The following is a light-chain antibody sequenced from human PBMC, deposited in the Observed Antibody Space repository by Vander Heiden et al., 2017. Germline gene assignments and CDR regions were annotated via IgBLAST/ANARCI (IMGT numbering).Light chain of an antibody. CDR1: SLRNSY. Sequence: SSELTQDPAVSVAVGQTVRITCQGDSLRNSYSSCYQQKPGHAPVLVIFVKNKRPSGIPDRFSGSDSVNTASFTITGAQAEDEADDDCYSRDNSGNHRDLVFGGGTKLTVL. V-gene: IGLV3-19*01. CDR3: YSRDNSGNHRDLV. J-gene: IGLJ2*01. CDR2: VKN.